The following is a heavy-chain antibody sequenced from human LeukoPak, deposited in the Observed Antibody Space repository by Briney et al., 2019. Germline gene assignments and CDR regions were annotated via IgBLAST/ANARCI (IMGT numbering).Heavy chain of an antibody. D-gene: IGHD5-18*01. CDR3: ARAVGYSYPN. J-gene: IGHJ4*02. V-gene: IGHV3-30*02. CDR2: IRYDGSNK. Sequence: SGGSLRLSCAASGFTFSSYGMHWVRQAPGKGLEWVAFIRYDGSNKYYADSVKGRFTISRDNSKNTLYLQMNSLRAEDTAVYYCARAVGYSYPNWGQGTLVTVSS. CDR1: GFTFSSYG.